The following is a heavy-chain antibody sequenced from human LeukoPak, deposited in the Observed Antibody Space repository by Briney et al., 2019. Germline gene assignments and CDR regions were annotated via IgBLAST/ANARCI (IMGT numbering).Heavy chain of an antibody. J-gene: IGHJ4*02. CDR3: ARVQAASNWGFDY. CDR1: GFTFSSYE. D-gene: IGHD6-13*01. CDR2: ISSSGSTI. V-gene: IGHV3-48*03. Sequence: PGGSLRLSCAASGFTFSSYEMNWVRQAPGKGLEWVSYISSSGSTIYYADSVKGRFTISRDNAKNSLYLQMNSLRAEDTAVYYCARVQAASNWGFDYWGQGTLVTVSS.